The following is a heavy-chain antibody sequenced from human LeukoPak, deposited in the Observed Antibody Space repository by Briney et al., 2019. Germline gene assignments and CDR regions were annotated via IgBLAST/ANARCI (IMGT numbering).Heavy chain of an antibody. V-gene: IGHV3-23*01. CDR2: ISGSGRSI. CDR1: GFTFNNFV. D-gene: IGHD2-2*02. Sequence: GGSLRLSCAASGFTFNNFVMTWVRQAPGKGLEWVSGISGSGRSIYYTDSVKGRFTISRDNSKNTLYLQMNSLRAEDTAVYYCARGRGKGYCSSTSCYTGGVFDYWGQGTLVTVSS. J-gene: IGHJ4*02. CDR3: ARGRGKGYCSSTSCYTGGVFDY.